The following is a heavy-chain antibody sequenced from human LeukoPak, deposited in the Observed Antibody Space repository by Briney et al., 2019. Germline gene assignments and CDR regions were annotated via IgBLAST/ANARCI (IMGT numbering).Heavy chain of an antibody. V-gene: IGHV3-21*01. D-gene: IGHD6-13*01. CDR1: AFTFSSYS. J-gene: IGHJ4*02. CDR3: ARALYSSSWYPSFDY. Sequence: PGGSLRLSCAVSAFTFSSYSMNWVRQAPGKGLEWVSSISSSSSYIYYADSVKGRFTISRDNAKNSLYLQMTSLRAEDTAVYYCARALYSSSWYPSFDYWGQGTLVTVSS. CDR2: ISSSSSYI.